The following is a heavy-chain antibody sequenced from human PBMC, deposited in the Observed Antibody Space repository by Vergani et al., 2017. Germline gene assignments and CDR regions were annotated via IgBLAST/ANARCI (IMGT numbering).Heavy chain of an antibody. CDR1: GGSITSGSFY. CDR2: IYYSGST. D-gene: IGHD6-6*01. Sequence: QVQLHESGPGLVKPSQTLSLTCTVSGGSITSGSFYWSWIRQPAGKGLEWIGYIYYSGSTNYNPSLKSRVTISVDTSKNQFSLKLSSVTAADTAVYYCARNPIAARPSHNWFDPWGQGTLVTVSS. CDR3: ARNPIAARPSHNWFDP. J-gene: IGHJ5*02. V-gene: IGHV4-61*10.